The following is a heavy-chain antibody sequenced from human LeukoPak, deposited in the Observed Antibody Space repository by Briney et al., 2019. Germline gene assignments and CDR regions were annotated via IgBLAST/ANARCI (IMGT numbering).Heavy chain of an antibody. CDR1: GFTFSSYS. V-gene: IGHV3-21*01. Sequence: GGSLRLSCAASGFTFSSYSMNWVRQAPGKGLEWVSSISSSSSYIYYADSVKGRFTISRDNAKNSLYLQMNSLRAEDTAVYYCARRYCSSTSCYNFDYWGQGTLVTASS. D-gene: IGHD2-2*01. CDR3: ARRYCSSTSCYNFDY. J-gene: IGHJ4*02. CDR2: ISSSSSYI.